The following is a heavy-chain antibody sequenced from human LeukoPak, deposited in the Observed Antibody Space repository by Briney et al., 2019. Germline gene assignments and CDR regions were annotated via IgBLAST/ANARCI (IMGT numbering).Heavy chain of an antibody. CDR1: GFIFTNYG. V-gene: IGHV3-30*02. Sequence: GGSLRLSCAAAGFIFTNYGMHWVRQAPGKGLEWVAFIRSDGSNKHYADSVKGRFTISRDNSKNTLYLQMNSLRAEDTAVYYCARAGGAMEKRYGSGSRASYYYYMDVWGKGTTVTVSS. CDR2: IRSDGSNK. D-gene: IGHD3-10*01. J-gene: IGHJ6*03. CDR3: ARAGGAMEKRYGSGSRASYYYYMDV.